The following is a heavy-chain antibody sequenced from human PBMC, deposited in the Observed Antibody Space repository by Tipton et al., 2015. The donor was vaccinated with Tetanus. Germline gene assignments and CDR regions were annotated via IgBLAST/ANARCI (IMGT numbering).Heavy chain of an antibody. V-gene: IGHV3-33*01. Sequence: SLRLSCAASGFIFSSYGIHWVRQAPGKGLEWLAVSWYDGTDKYYADSVKGRFTISRDNSKNPLYLQMNSLRAEDTAVYYCAREADCSGGSCFSGDFDNWGQGTQVTVSS. J-gene: IGHJ4*02. CDR1: GFIFSSYG. D-gene: IGHD2-15*01. CDR3: AREADCSGGSCFSGDFDN. CDR2: SWYDGTDK.